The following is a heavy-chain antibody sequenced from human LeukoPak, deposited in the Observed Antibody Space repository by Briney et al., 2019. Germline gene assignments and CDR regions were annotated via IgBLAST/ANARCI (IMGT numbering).Heavy chain of an antibody. CDR1: GFTFSSYW. CDR3: ARARLDVVVIAMDAFDI. CDR2: IKQDGSEK. D-gene: IGHD2-21*01. Sequence: GGSLRLSCAASGFTFSSYWMSWVRQAPGKGLEWVANIKQDGSEKYYVDSVKGRFTISRDNAKNSLYLQMNSLRAEDTAVYYCARARLDVVVIAMDAFDIWGQGTMVTVSS. V-gene: IGHV3-7*01. J-gene: IGHJ3*02.